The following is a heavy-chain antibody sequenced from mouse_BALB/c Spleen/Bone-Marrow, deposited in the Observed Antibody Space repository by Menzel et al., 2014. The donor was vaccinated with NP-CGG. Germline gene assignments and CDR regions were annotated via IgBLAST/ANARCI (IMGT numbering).Heavy chain of an antibody. Sequence: VKLQESGPEVVKPGAPVKVSCKASGYTFTSYWMNWVKQRPGRGLEWIGRIDPSGSETHYNQKFKDKATLTVDKSSSTAYIQLSSLTSEDSAVYYCARDHFYSGNYEFAYWDQATLVNVSA. D-gene: IGHD2-1*01. J-gene: IGHJ3*01. CDR2: IDPSGSET. CDR1: GYTFTSYW. CDR3: ARDHFYSGNYEFAY. V-gene: IGHV1-69*02.